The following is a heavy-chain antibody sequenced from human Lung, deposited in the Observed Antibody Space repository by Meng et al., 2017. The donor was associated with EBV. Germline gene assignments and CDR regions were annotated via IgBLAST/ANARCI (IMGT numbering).Heavy chain of an antibody. CDR1: GFTFSNAW. J-gene: IGHJ4*02. V-gene: IGHV3-73*01. Sequence: VQLGGSGGGLVKPGGSLRLSCASSGFTFSNAWMNWVRQAPGKGLEWVGRIRSKANNYATSFGASVEGRFTISRDDSNNTAYLQMNSLKTEDTAVYYCTSRSYWGQGTLVTVSS. CDR2: IRSKANNYAT. D-gene: IGHD3-10*01. CDR3: TSRSY.